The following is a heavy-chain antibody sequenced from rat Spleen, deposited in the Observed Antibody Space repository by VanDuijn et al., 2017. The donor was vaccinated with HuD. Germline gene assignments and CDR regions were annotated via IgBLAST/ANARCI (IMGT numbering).Heavy chain of an antibody. CDR3: ATPGSYY. V-gene: IGHV5-29*01. CDR2: ISYDGSST. CDR1: GFTLSDHY. Sequence: EVQLAESGGGLVQPGRSLKLSCAASGFTLSDHYMAWVRQAPTKGLEWVATISYDGSSTYYRDSVKGRFTVSRDNAKSTLYLQMDSLRSEDTATYYCATPGSYYWGQGVMVTVSS. D-gene: IGHD1-2*01. J-gene: IGHJ2*01.